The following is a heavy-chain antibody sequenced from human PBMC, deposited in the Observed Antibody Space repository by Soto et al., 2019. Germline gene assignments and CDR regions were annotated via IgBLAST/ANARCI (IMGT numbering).Heavy chain of an antibody. Sequence: SETLSLTCTVSGGSISSGGYYWSWIRQHPGKGLEWIGYIYYSGSTYYNPSLKSRVTISVDTSKNQFSLKLSSVTAADTAVYYCASYSRYYDFWSGYPDRQPPRNWFDPWGQGTLVTVSS. D-gene: IGHD3-3*01. J-gene: IGHJ5*02. CDR3: ASYSRYYDFWSGYPDRQPPRNWFDP. CDR2: IYYSGST. V-gene: IGHV4-31*03. CDR1: GGSISSGGYY.